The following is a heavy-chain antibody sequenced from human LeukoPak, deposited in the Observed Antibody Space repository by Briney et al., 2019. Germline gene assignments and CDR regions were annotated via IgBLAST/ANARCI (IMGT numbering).Heavy chain of an antibody. J-gene: IGHJ4*02. CDR3: AKGRIAAAGGFDY. V-gene: IGHV3-23*01. CDR2: ISYSGSST. Sequence: GGSLRLSCAASGFTFSNYAINWVRQAPGKGLEWVSAISYSGSSTFYADSVKGRFTISRDNSKNTLYLQMNSLRAEDTAVYYCAKGRIAAAGGFDYWGQGTLVTVSS. CDR1: GFTFSNYA. D-gene: IGHD6-13*01.